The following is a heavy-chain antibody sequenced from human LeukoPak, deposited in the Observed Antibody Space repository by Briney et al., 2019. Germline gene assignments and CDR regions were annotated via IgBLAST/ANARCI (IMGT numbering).Heavy chain of an antibody. V-gene: IGHV4-59*01. CDR2: IYYSGST. CDR1: GGSISSYF. Sequence: PSETLSLTCTDSGGSISSYFWIWIRQPPGKGLEWIGYIYYSGSTNYNPSVKSRVTISLDTPRNQFSLRLSSVTAADTAVYFCARGAYCGANCYSYFDYWGQGTLVTVSS. J-gene: IGHJ4*02. CDR3: ARGAYCGANCYSYFDY. D-gene: IGHD2-21*01.